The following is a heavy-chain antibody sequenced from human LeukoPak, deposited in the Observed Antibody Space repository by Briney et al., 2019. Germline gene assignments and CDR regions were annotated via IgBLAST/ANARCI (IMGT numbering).Heavy chain of an antibody. CDR2: ISGSGGTT. J-gene: IGHJ4*02. D-gene: IGHD3-9*01. CDR3: ANVRYFDWYYFDY. V-gene: IGHV3-23*01. CDR1: GFTFSTYA. Sequence: GGSLRVSCAASGFTFSTYAMNWVRQAPGKGLDWVSGISGSGGTTYYADSVKGRFTISRDNSKNTLYLQMNSLRAEDTAVYYCANVRYFDWYYFDYWGQGALVTVSS.